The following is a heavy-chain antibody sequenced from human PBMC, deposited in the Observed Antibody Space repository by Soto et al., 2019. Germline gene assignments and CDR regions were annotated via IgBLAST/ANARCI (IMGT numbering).Heavy chain of an antibody. CDR1: GGTFSSYA. J-gene: IGHJ4*02. V-gene: IGHV1-69*13. Sequence: ASVKVSCKASGGTFSSYAISWVRQAPGQGLEWMGGIIPIFGTANYAQKFQGRVTITADESTSTAYMELSSLRSEDTAVYYCAREGIAADGTYDYWGQGTLVTVS. CDR2: IIPIFGTA. CDR3: AREGIAADGTYDY. D-gene: IGHD6-13*01.